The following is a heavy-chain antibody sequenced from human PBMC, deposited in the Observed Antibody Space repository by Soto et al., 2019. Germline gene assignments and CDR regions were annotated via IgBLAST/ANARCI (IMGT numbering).Heavy chain of an antibody. J-gene: IGHJ6*02. CDR1: GYTFTDYY. Sequence: ASVKVSCKASGYTFTDYYMHWVRQAPGQGLEWMGWINPNSGGTNYAQKFQGRVTITADKSTSTAYMELSSLRSEDTAVYYCARDLPVTSCYSCVNYYYGMDVWGQGTTVTVSS. CDR2: INPNSGGT. D-gene: IGHD2-2*01. V-gene: IGHV1-2*02. CDR3: ARDLPVTSCYSCVNYYYGMDV.